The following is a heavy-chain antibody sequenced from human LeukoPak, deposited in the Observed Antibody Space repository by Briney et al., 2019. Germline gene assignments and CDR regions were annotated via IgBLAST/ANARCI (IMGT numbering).Heavy chain of an antibody. V-gene: IGHV3-9*01. Sequence: GRSLRLSCAASGFTFDDYAMHWVRQAPGKGLEWVSGISWNSGSIGYADSVKGRFTISRDNAKNSLYLQMNSLRAENTALYYYAKAMSGSYYYFDYWGQGTLVTVSS. CDR2: ISWNSGSI. J-gene: IGHJ4*02. CDR1: GFTFDDYA. CDR3: AKAMSGSYYYFDY. D-gene: IGHD1-26*01.